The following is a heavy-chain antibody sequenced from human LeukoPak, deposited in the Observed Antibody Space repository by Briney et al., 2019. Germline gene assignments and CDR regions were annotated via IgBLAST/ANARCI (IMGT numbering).Heavy chain of an antibody. CDR1: GFSISSYY. Sequence: SETLSLTCTISGFSISSYYWSWIRQPPGKGLEWVGSIYYTGSTNHNPSLKSRLTISVDTSKNQFSLKLSAVTAADTAVYHCARVVYSGYDFRGAMDVWGKGTTVTVSS. CDR3: ARVVYSGYDFRGAMDV. D-gene: IGHD5-12*01. J-gene: IGHJ6*03. V-gene: IGHV4-59*01. CDR2: IYYTGST.